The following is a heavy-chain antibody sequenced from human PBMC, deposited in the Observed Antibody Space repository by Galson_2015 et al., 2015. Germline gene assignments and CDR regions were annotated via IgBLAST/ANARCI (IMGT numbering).Heavy chain of an antibody. D-gene: IGHD3-22*01. CDR1: GFTFSSYA. Sequence: SLRLSCAVSGFTFSSYAMSWVRPAPGKGLGWVSLITASGGSPYYADSVKRRFTISRDNSKNTLYLQMSSLRAEDTAMYFCAKGGGSDFYYPNDYWGQGTLVTVSS. CDR3: AKGGGSDFYYPNDY. V-gene: IGHV3-23*01. J-gene: IGHJ4*02. CDR2: ITASGGSP.